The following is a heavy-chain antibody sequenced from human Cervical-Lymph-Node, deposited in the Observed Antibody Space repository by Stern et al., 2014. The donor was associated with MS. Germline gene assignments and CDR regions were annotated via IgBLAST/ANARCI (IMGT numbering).Heavy chain of an antibody. J-gene: IGHJ5*02. Sequence: QVQLVESGAEVKVPGSSVKVSCKPSGGTFNDYTVNWVRQAPGQGLEWMGGLIPLSDSTNYAPNFQGRATITADDSTTTVYLELTSLTSQDTAVYYCATHSTRSWFRMWFDPWGQGTLVTVSS. CDR1: GGTFNDYT. D-gene: IGHD6-13*01. V-gene: IGHV1-69*01. CDR2: LIPLSDST. CDR3: ATHSTRSWFRMWFDP.